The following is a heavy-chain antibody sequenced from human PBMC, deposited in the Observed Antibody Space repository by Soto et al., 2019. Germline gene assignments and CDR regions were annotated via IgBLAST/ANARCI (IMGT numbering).Heavy chain of an antibody. CDR2: MHYSGKS. D-gene: IGHD2-21*01. J-gene: IGHJ5*02. CDR3: ARLLRTFVGPNWFDL. CDR1: GGSINISRYY. Sequence: LSLTCSVSGGSINISRYYLGWVNQPPGKGLEWIGSMHYSGKSDFNPSLQSRVTISVDTSQNQCSLKLTSVTAADAAVYYCARLLRTFVGPNWFDLWGRGTLVTVS. V-gene: IGHV4-39*01.